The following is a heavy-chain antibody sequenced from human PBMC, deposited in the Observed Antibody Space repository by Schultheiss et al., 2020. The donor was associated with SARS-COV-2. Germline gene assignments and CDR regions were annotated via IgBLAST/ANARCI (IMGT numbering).Heavy chain of an antibody. D-gene: IGHD2-2*01. CDR2: IYYSGST. J-gene: IGHJ6*02. Sequence: SETLSLTCAVSGGSISSSNWWSWVRQPPGKGLEWIGYIYYSGSTNYNPSLKSRVTISVDTSKNQFSLKLSSVTAADTAVYYCARAAVRGSYYYGMDVWGQGTTVTVSS. CDR3: ARAAVRGSYYYGMDV. CDR1: GGSISSSNW. V-gene: IGHV4-4*02.